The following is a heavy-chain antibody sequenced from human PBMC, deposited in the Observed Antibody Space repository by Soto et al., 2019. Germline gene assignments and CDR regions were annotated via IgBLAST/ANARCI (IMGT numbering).Heavy chain of an antibody. CDR1: GYTFTSYG. J-gene: IGHJ5*02. CDR3: ARVIPGAEAWFHP. CDR2: ISAHNGDT. Sequence: GPEVKKPGASVKVSCKASGYTFTSYGFSWVRQAPGQGLEWMGWISAHNGDTIYAQKFQDRITMTTDTSTNTAYLDLRSLTSDDTAVYYCARVIPGAEAWFHPWGQGTLVTVSS. D-gene: IGHD2-2*01. V-gene: IGHV1-18*01.